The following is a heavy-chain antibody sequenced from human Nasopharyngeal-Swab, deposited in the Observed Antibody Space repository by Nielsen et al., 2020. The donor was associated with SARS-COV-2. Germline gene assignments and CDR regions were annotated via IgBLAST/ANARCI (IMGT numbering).Heavy chain of an antibody. D-gene: IGHD5-18*01. J-gene: IGHJ4*02. Sequence: SCKASGGTFSSYAMHWVRQAPGKGLEWVAVISYDGSNKYYADSVKGRFTISRDNSKNTLYLQMNSLRAEDTAVYYCARVSSAMGGYWGQGTLVTVSS. V-gene: IGHV3-30-3*01. CDR1: GGTFSSYA. CDR3: ARVSSAMGGY. CDR2: ISYDGSNK.